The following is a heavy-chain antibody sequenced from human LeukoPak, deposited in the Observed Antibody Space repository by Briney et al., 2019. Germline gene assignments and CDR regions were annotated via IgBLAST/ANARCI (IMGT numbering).Heavy chain of an antibody. CDR2: IYYSGST. V-gene: IGHV4-59*01. Sequence: KPSETLSLTCTVSGGSISSYYWSWIRQPPGKGLEWIGYIYYSGSTNYNPSLKSRVTISVDTSKNQFSLKLSSVTAADTAVYYCARGGNYYDSSAAVLEHWGQGTLVTVSS. CDR3: ARGGNYYDSSAAVLEH. CDR1: GGSISSYY. D-gene: IGHD3-22*01. J-gene: IGHJ1*01.